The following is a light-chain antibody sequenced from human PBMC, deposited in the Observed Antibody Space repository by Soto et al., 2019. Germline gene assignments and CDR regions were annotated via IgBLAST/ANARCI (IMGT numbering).Light chain of an antibody. CDR3: QHYGTSAL. V-gene: IGKV3-20*01. CDR2: AS. J-gene: IGKJ3*01. CDR1: QRVRGRY. Sequence: EIVLTQSPGTLFLSPGERATLSCRASQRVRGRYLAWYQQKPGQAPRLLIYASSRATGIPDRFSGSGSGTDFTLTISRLEPEDFAVYYCQHYGTSALFGPGTKVDIK.